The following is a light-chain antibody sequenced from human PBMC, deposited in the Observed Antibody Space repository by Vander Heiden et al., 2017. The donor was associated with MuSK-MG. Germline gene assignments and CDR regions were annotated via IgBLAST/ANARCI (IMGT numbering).Light chain of an antibody. Sequence: EIVLTQSPGTLSLSPGERATLSCRASQSVSSNYLAWYQQKPGQAPRLLIYGASSRATEIPGRFSGSGSGTDFTLTISRLEPEDFAVYYCQQYGGSPLTFGGGTRVEIK. CDR2: GAS. V-gene: IGKV3-20*01. CDR3: QQYGGSPLT. J-gene: IGKJ4*01. CDR1: QSVSSNY.